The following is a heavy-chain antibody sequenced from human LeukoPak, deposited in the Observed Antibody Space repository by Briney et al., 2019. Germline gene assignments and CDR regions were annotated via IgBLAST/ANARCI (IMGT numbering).Heavy chain of an antibody. D-gene: IGHD3-9*01. CDR2: ISSSGSTI. Sequence: QPGGSLRLSCAASGFTFSSYEMNWVRQAPGKGLEWVSYISSSGSTIYYADSVKGRFTISRDNAKNSLYLQMNSLRAEDTAVYHCARETYYDILTGISGGMDVWGKGTTVTVSS. J-gene: IGHJ6*04. V-gene: IGHV3-48*03. CDR3: ARETYYDILTGISGGMDV. CDR1: GFTFSSYE.